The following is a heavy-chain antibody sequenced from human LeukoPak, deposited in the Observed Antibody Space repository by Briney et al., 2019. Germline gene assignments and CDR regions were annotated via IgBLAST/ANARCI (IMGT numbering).Heavy chain of an antibody. CDR1: GGSVSDYY. CDR2: IYHTGST. J-gene: IGHJ4*02. Sequence: PSETLSLTCTISGGSVSDYYWSWIRQSPGKGLEWIGYIYHTGSTSYSPSLKSRVTISADTSQNQFSLKLSSVTAADTAVYYCARDTGYSSGGDYWGQGTLVTVSS. CDR3: ARDTGYSSGGDY. V-gene: IGHV4-59*02. D-gene: IGHD6-19*01.